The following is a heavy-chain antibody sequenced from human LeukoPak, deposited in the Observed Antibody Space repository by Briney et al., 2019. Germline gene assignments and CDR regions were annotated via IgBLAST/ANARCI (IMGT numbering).Heavy chain of an antibody. D-gene: IGHD3-22*01. CDR3: ARDYYDSSGYYYLVY. V-gene: IGHV3-33*01. Sequence: QPGRSLRLSCAASGFTFSSYGMHWVRQAPGKGLEWVAVIWYDGSNKYYADSVKGRFTISRDNSENTLYLQMNSLRAEDTAVYYCARDYYDSSGYYYLVYWGQGTLVTISS. CDR2: IWYDGSNK. CDR1: GFTFSSYG. J-gene: IGHJ4*02.